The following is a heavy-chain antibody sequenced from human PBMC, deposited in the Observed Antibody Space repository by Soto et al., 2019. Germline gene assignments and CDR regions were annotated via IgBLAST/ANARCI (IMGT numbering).Heavy chain of an antibody. V-gene: IGHV1-69*13. CDR1: GGTFSSYA. CDR2: IIPIFGTA. CDR3: ARGVYYYYGMDV. J-gene: IGHJ6*02. Sequence: SVKVSCKASGGTFSSYAISWVRQAPGQGLEWMGGIIPIFGTANYAQKFQGRVTITADESTSTAYMELSSLRSEDTAVYYCARGVYYYYGMDVWGQGTTVTVSS. D-gene: IGHD6-6*01.